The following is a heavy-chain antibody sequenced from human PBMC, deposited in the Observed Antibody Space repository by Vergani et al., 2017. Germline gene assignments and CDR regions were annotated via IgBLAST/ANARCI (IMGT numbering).Heavy chain of an antibody. CDR1: GFTFSSYA. D-gene: IGHD3-10*01. CDR2: LSSSGGST. J-gene: IGHJ4*02. V-gene: IGHV3-23*01. CDR3: AKDYGSENYYSSDY. Sequence: EVHLLESGGGLVQPGGSLRLSCAASGFTFSSYAMNWVRQAPGKGLQWVSTLSSSGGSTYYADSVKGRFSISRDNSKNTLYLQMNSLRAEDTAVYYCAKDYGSENYYSSDYWGQGTLLIVAS.